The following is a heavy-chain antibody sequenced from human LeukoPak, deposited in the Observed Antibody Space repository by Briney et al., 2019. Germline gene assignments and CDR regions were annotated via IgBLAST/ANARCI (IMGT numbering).Heavy chain of an antibody. CDR3: ARGGCSSTSCPAGPHGNWFDP. CDR1: GGSISSGGYY. CDR2: IYHSGST. D-gene: IGHD2-2*01. Sequence: SQTLSLTCTVSGGSISSGGYYWSWIRQPPGKGLEWIGYIYHSGSTYYNPSLKSRVTISVDRSKNQFSLKLSSVTAADTAVYYCARGGCSSTSCPAGPHGNWFDPWGQGTLVTVSS. J-gene: IGHJ5*02. V-gene: IGHV4-30-2*01.